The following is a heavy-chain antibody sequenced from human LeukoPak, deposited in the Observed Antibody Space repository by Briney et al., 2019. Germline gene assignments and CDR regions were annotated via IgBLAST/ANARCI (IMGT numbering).Heavy chain of an antibody. Sequence: SETLSLTCTVSGGSISSGSYYWSWIRQPAGKGLEWIGRIYTSGSTNYNPSLKSRVTISVDTSKNQFSLKLSSVTAADTAVYYCAHAGGLGDSSGYYPYNVGYAFAIWGQGAMVTVSS. V-gene: IGHV4-61*02. D-gene: IGHD3-22*01. CDR1: GGSISSGSYY. CDR3: AHAGGLGDSSGYYPYNVGYAFAI. CDR2: IYTSGST. J-gene: IGHJ3*02.